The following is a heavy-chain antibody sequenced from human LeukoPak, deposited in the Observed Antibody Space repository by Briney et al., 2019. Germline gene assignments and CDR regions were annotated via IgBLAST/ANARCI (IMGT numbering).Heavy chain of an antibody. CDR1: GFTFSSYG. Sequence: PGRSLRLSCAASGFTFSSYGMHWVRQAPGKGLEWVAVIWYDGSNKYYADSLKGRFTISRENSKNMLYLQMNILRVEDTAVYYCAKDRYPYSSSSVHWFDPWGQGTLVTVSS. V-gene: IGHV3-33*06. CDR3: AKDRYPYSSSSVHWFDP. J-gene: IGHJ5*02. CDR2: IWYDGSNK. D-gene: IGHD6-6*01.